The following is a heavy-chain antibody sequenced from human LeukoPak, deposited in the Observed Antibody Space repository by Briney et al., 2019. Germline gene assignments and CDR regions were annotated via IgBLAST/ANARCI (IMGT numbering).Heavy chain of an antibody. V-gene: IGHV3-23*01. Sequence: GGSLRLSCAASGFTFSSYAMSWVRQAPGKGLEWVSAISGSGGSTYYADSVKGRFTISRDNSKNTLYLQMNSLRAEDTAVYYCAKDKQGGLRFLEWLFQGNYFDYWGQGTLVTVSS. CDR3: AKDKQGGLRFLEWLFQGNYFDY. CDR1: GFTFSSYA. CDR2: ISGSGGST. D-gene: IGHD3-3*01. J-gene: IGHJ4*02.